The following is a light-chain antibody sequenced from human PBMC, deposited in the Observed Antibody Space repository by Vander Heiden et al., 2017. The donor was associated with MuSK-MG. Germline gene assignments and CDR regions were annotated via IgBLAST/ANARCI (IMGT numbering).Light chain of an antibody. CDR3: QQHEDLPSST. J-gene: IGKJ2*01. CDR2: DAC. CDR1: QDISNS. Sequence: DIQMTQSPSSLSASVGDRVTITCQASQDISNSVNWYKQSPGKAPKLLIYDACNLEAGVPSRFSGSGYGKYFTFTINSRQPEDVALYYCQQHEDLPSSTFGQGTKLDVK. V-gene: IGKV1-33*01.